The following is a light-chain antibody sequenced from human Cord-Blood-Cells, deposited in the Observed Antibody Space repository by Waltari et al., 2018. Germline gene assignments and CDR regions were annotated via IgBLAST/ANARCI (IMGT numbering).Light chain of an antibody. J-gene: IGLJ2*01. Sequence: NFMLTQPHSVSESPGKPVTISCTRSSGRIARNYVQWYQQRPGSSPTTVIYEDNQRPSGVPDRFSGSIDSSSNSASLTISGLKTEDEADYYCQSYDSSNHVVFGGGTKLTVL. CDR2: EDN. V-gene: IGLV6-57*01. CDR1: SGRIARNY. CDR3: QSYDSSNHVV.